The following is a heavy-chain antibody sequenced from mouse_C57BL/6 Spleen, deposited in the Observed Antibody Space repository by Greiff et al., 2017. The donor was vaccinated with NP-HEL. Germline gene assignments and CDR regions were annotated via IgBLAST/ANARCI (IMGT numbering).Heavy chain of an antibody. CDR3: ARGGYYGSSYNGYGD. CDR1: GFTFSDYG. D-gene: IGHD1-1*01. J-gene: IGHJ2*01. Sequence: EVKLMESGGGLVKPGGSLKLSCAASGFTFSDYGMHWVRQAPEKGLEWVAYISSGSSTIYYADTVKGRFTITRDNAKNTLFLQMTSLRSEDTAVYYCARGGYYGSSYNGYGDWGQVTTLTVAS. CDR2: ISSGSSTI. V-gene: IGHV5-17*01.